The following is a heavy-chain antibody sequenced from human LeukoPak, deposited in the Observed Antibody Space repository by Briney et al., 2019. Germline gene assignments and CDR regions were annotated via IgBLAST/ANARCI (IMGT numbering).Heavy chain of an antibody. CDR1: GYTFTSYG. V-gene: IGHV1-18*01. D-gene: IGHD2-2*02. J-gene: IGHJ4*02. CDR2: ISIYDGRT. Sequence: ASVKVSCKASGYTFTSYGISWVRQAPGQGLEWMGWISIYDGRTLYAQKFQGRVTMTTDTSTSTAYMELRSLRSDDTAVYYCARGVREHRSWYTVHFDYWGQGTLVTVSS. CDR3: ARGVREHRSWYTVHFDY.